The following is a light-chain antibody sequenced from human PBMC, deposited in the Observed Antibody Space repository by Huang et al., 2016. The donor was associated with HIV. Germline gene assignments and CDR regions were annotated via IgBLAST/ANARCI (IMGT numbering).Light chain of an antibody. Sequence: EIVMTQSPAILSVSPGERATLSCRASQRVNTILAWYQQKPGQAPRRLIYGASTRATGVPARFSGGGSGTEFTLTISGLKSEDFAVYYCQQYNDWPLTFGGGTKVDIK. J-gene: IGKJ4*01. CDR1: QRVNTI. CDR3: QQYNDWPLT. V-gene: IGKV3-15*01. CDR2: GAS.